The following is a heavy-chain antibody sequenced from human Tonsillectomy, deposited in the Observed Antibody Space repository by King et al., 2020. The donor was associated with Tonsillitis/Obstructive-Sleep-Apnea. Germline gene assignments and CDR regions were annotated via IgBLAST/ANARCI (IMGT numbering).Heavy chain of an antibody. Sequence: VQLVESGGGLVQPGGSLRLSCAASGFTFSTYSMSWVRQAPGKWVGWVANKKQDGREKYYGVSVKGRFTISSDNAKNSLYLQMNRLRAEDTAVYYCARDFRLYTSGWSEPFDYWGQGTLVTVSS. J-gene: IGHJ4*02. CDR2: KKQDGREK. CDR1: GFTFSTYS. CDR3: ARDFRLYTSGWSEPFDY. D-gene: IGHD6-19*01. V-gene: IGHV3-7*04.